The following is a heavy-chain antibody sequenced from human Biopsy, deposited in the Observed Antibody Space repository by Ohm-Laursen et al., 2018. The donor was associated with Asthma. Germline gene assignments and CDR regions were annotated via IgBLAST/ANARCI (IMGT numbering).Heavy chain of an antibody. D-gene: IGHD5-18*01. V-gene: IGHV3-48*02. CDR3: ARFKRGYSYGYAGVFDY. CDR2: ISSSSSTI. CDR1: GFTFSSYS. Sequence: LRLSCAASGFTFSSYSMNWVRQAPGKGLEWVSYISSSSSTIYYADSVKGRFTISRDNAKNSLYLQMNSLRDEDTAVYYCARFKRGYSYGYAGVFDYWGQGTMVTVSS. J-gene: IGHJ4*02.